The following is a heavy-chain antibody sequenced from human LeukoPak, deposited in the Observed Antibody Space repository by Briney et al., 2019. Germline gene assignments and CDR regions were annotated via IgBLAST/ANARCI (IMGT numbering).Heavy chain of an antibody. J-gene: IGHJ4*02. CDR3: AKNRDSSDYPRDFDY. CDR2: IRHDGSYQ. D-gene: IGHD6-19*01. Sequence: GGFLRLSCAASRFTFSSYGMHWVRQTPGKGPEWVAFIRHDGSYQQYADSVKGRFTVSRDNSKDTVYLQMNSLRTEDTAVYYCAKNRDSSDYPRDFDYWGQGTLVTVSS. V-gene: IGHV3-30*02. CDR1: RFTFSSYG.